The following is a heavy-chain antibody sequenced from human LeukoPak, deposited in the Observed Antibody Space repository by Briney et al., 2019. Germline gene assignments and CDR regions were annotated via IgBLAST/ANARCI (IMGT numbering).Heavy chain of an antibody. J-gene: IGHJ4*02. CDR1: GFTVSSIY. V-gene: IGHV3-66*01. Sequence: PGMSLRLSCAASGFTVSSIYMSWVRQAPAKGLEWVSIIYSDGRTNYADSVKGRFTISRDNSMNTLYLQMNSLRAEDTAVYYCAAAPNPYYFDYWGQGTLVTVSS. CDR2: IYSDGRT. CDR3: AAAPNPYYFDY. D-gene: IGHD6-13*01.